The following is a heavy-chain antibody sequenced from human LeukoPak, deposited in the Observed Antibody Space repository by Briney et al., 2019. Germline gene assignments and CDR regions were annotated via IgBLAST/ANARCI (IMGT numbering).Heavy chain of an antibody. Sequence: PSQTLSLTCTVSGGSISSGGYYWSWIRQHPGKGLEWIGYIYYSGSTYYNPSLKSRVTISVDTSKNQFSPKLSSVTAADTAVYYCARETAARQYFDYWGQGTLVTVSS. CDR3: ARETAARQYFDY. CDR1: GGSISSGGYY. V-gene: IGHV4-31*03. D-gene: IGHD6-6*01. CDR2: IYYSGST. J-gene: IGHJ4*02.